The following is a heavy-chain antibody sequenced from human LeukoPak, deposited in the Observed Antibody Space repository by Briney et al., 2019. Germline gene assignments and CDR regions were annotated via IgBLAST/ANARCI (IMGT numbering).Heavy chain of an antibody. CDR3: AKNVDTDSRYCYYGMDV. CDR1: GFTFSSYC. Sequence: GGSLTLTCAASGFTFSSYCRHWVRQAPGKGLEWVAVISYDGSNKYYADTVKVRFTISRDNSKTTLYLQMNSLRAEDTAVYYCAKNVDTDSRYCYYGMDVWGQGTTVTVSS. CDR2: ISYDGSNK. V-gene: IGHV3-30*18. J-gene: IGHJ6*02. D-gene: IGHD5-18*01.